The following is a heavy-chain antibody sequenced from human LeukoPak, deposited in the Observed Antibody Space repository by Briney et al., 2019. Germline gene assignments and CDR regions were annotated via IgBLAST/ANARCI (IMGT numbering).Heavy chain of an antibody. CDR1: GFTFSSYG. D-gene: IGHD3-16*01. J-gene: IGHJ6*03. Sequence: PGGTLRLSCAASGFTFSSYGMSWVRQAPGKGLEWVSAISGSGGSTYYADSVKGRFTISRDNSKNTLYLQMNSLRAEDTAVYYCATLSPQSGIYYYYYMDVWGKGTTVTISS. V-gene: IGHV3-23*01. CDR3: ATLSPQSGIYYYYYMDV. CDR2: ISGSGGST.